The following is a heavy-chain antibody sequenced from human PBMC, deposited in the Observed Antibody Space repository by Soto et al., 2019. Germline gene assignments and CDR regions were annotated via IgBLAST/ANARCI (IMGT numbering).Heavy chain of an antibody. CDR1: GGIFSTYA. V-gene: IGHV1-69*01. CDR2: IIPIFGTP. Sequence: QVQLVQSGAEVKKPGSSVKVSCKASGGIFSTYAISWLRQAPGQGLEWMGGIIPIFGTPNYAQRFQGRVTITAEESTSTAHKEVRKLRSEDTAVYYCARDRDDYGSGNYYNRIDFWGQGTLVSVSS. CDR3: ARDRDDYGSGNYYNRIDF. D-gene: IGHD3-10*01. J-gene: IGHJ4*02.